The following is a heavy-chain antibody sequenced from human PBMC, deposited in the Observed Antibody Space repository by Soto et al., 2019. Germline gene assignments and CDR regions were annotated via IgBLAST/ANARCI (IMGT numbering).Heavy chain of an antibody. Sequence: GGSLRLSCAASGFTFSSYAISWVRQAPGKGLEWVSAISGSGGSTYYADSVKGRFTISRDNSKNTLYLQMNSLRAEDTAVYYCAKDRWYYDSSGYYYYFDYWGQGTRVTVS. J-gene: IGHJ4*02. V-gene: IGHV3-23*01. CDR3: AKDRWYYDSSGYYYYFDY. CDR2: ISGSGGST. CDR1: GFTFSSYA. D-gene: IGHD3-22*01.